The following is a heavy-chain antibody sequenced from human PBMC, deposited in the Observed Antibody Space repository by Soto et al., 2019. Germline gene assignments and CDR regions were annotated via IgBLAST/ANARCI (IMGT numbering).Heavy chain of an antibody. CDR2: IYHSGTF. D-gene: IGHD2-2*01. J-gene: IGHJ6*02. V-gene: IGHV4-4*02. CDR3: VRSVPAATWQYSGMDV. Sequence: QVRLQESGPGLVEPSGTLSLTCAVSGDSVSSSSCWSWVRKATGKGLEWIGEIYHSGTFNYNPSLASRVSVSVDKSRNQLSLNLKSVTAADTAVYYCVRSVPAATWQYSGMDVWGQGTTVTVSS. CDR1: GDSVSSSSC.